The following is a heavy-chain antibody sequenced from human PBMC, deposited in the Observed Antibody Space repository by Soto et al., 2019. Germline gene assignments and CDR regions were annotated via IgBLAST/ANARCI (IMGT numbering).Heavy chain of an antibody. Sequence: ASVKVSCKTSGYTFTDYYMHWVRHAPGQGLEWMGWINPNSGGPISAQKFQGRVTMTRDTSISTPYLELSRLRSDDTAVYYGARGGTTSLDYWGQGTQVTFSS. CDR2: INPNSGGP. D-gene: IGHD1-1*01. CDR1: GYTFTDYY. CDR3: ARGGTTSLDY. J-gene: IGHJ4*02. V-gene: IGHV1-2*02.